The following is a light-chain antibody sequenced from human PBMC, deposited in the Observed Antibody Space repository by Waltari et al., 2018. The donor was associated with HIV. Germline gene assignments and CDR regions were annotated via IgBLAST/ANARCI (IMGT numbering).Light chain of an antibody. CDR3: SSYTTSSTLVV. CDR2: GNS. V-gene: IGLV1-40*01. Sequence: QSVLTQPPSVSGAPGQRVTISCPGSSSNIGAGYDVPWYQQLPGTAPKLLIYGNSNRPSGVPDRFSGSKSGTSASLAISGLRAEDEADYYCSSYTTSSTLVVFGGGTRLTVL. J-gene: IGLJ3*02. CDR1: SSNIGAGYD.